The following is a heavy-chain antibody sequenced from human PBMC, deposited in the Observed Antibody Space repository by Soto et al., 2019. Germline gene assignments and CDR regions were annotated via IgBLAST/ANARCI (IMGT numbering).Heavy chain of an antibody. Sequence: PSETLSLTCAVYGGSFSDFYWTWIRQAPGKGLEWVSAISGSGGTTYYTDSVKGRFTISRDNSKNTLYLQMNSLRVEDSAMYYYTKRLSGYCSGGSCYNFDFWGQGTLVT. J-gene: IGHJ4*02. CDR1: GGSFSDFY. D-gene: IGHD2-15*01. V-gene: IGHV3-23*01. CDR2: ISGSGGTT. CDR3: TKRLSGYCSGGSCYNFDF.